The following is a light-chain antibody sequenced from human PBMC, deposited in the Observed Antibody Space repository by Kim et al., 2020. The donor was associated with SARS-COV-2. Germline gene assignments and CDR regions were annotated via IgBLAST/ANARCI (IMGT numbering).Light chain of an antibody. J-gene: IGLJ2*01. Sequence: QRVTISCTGSSSNIGAGYDVHWYQQLPGTVPKLLIYGNTNRPSGVPDRFSGSTSGPSASLAITGLQAEDEADYYCQSYDSSLSGVVFGGGTQLTVL. V-gene: IGLV1-40*01. CDR3: QSYDSSLSGVV. CDR1: SSNIGAGYD. CDR2: GNT.